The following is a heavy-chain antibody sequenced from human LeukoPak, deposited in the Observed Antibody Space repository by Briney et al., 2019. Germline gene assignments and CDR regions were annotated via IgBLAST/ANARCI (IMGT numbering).Heavy chain of an antibody. CDR1: GGSFSGYY. CDR3: ARGRDIVVVRVWFDP. CDR2: INHSGST. D-gene: IGHD2-2*01. Sequence: PSETLFLTCAVYGGSFSGYYWSWIRQPPGKGLEWIGEINHSGSTNYNPSLKSRVTISVDTSKNQFSLKLSSVTAADTAVYYCARGRDIVVVRVWFDPWGQGTLVTVSS. V-gene: IGHV4-34*01. J-gene: IGHJ5*02.